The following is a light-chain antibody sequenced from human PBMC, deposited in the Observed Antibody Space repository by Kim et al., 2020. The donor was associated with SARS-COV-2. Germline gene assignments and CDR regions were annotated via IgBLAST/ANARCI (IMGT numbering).Light chain of an antibody. Sequence: SAKPPCTLSSGHSTYTIAWHPQQPEKGPRYLMKVNSDGSHSKGDGIPDRFSGSSSGAERYLTISSLQSDDEADYYCQTWGTGFRMFGGGTKLTVL. CDR2: VNSDGSH. J-gene: IGLJ3*02. CDR1: SGHSTYT. V-gene: IGLV4-69*01. CDR3: QTWGTGFRM.